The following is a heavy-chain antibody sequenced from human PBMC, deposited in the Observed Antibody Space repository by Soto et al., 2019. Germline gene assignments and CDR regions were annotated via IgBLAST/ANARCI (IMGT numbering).Heavy chain of an antibody. V-gene: IGHV4-4*07. CDR3: AREAGPDRWFDP. CDR1: GASISSYF. J-gene: IGHJ5*02. CDR2: ISTSGTT. D-gene: IGHD6-19*01. Sequence: SETLSLTCTVSGASISSYFWTWIRQPAGKGLDWIGRISTSGTTNYNPSLKSRVTMSVDTSKNHFSLNLSSVTAADTAVYYCAREAGPDRWFDPWGQGTLVTVS.